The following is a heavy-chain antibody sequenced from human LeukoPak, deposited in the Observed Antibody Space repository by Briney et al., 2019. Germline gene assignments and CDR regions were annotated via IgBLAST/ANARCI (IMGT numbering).Heavy chain of an antibody. CDR1: GGTFSSYA. Sequence: SVKVSCKASGGTFSSYAISWVRQAPGQGLEWMGGIIPIFGTANYAQKFQGRVTVTADESTSTAYMELSSLRSEDTAVYYCARDQGTTIFGVVTHFDYWFDPWGQGTLVTVSS. CDR2: IIPIFGTA. D-gene: IGHD3-3*01. J-gene: IGHJ5*02. V-gene: IGHV1-69*13. CDR3: ARDQGTTIFGVVTHFDYWFDP.